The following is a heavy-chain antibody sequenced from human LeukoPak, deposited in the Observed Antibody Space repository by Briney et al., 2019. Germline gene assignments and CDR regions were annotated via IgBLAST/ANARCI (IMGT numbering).Heavy chain of an antibody. CDR2: IIPIFGTA. Sequence: ASVKVSCKASGGTFSNYAINWVRQAPGQGLEWMGGIIPIFGTANYAQKFQGRVTITADESTSTAYMELSSLRSEDTDVYYCARAVIPGAITHYMDVWGKGTTVTVSS. J-gene: IGHJ6*03. CDR1: GGTFSNYA. D-gene: IGHD2-2*01. CDR3: ARAVIPGAITHYMDV. V-gene: IGHV1-69*01.